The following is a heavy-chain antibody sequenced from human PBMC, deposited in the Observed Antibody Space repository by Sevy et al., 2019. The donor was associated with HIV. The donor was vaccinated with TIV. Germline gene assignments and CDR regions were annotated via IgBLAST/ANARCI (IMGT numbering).Heavy chain of an antibody. CDR2: INAGNGNT. D-gene: IGHD3-10*01. CDR3: ARLTFGGSAVDAFDI. Sequence: ASVKVSCKASGYTFTSYAMHWVRQAPGQRLEWMGWINAGNGNTKYSQKSQGRVTITRDTSASTAYMELSSLRSEDTTVYYCARLTFGGSAVDAFDIWGQGTMVTVSS. V-gene: IGHV1-3*01. J-gene: IGHJ3*02. CDR1: GYTFTSYA.